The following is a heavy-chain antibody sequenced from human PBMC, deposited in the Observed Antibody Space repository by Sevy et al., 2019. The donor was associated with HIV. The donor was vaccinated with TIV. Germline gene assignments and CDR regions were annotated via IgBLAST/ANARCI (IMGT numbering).Heavy chain of an antibody. CDR2: IGYDGSHK. Sequence: GGSLRLSCAASGFTYSSYDMHWVRQAPGKGLEWVAFIGYDGSHKYYAHSVKGRFTISRDNSKNTLYLQMNSLTVDDTAVYYCATHCGGDCYLDYWGQGTLVTVSS. D-gene: IGHD2-21*01. CDR3: ATHCGGDCYLDY. CDR1: GFTYSSYD. J-gene: IGHJ4*02. V-gene: IGHV3-30*02.